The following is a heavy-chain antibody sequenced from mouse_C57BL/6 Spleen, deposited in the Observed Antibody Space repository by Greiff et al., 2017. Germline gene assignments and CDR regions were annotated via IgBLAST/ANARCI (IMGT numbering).Heavy chain of an antibody. CDR1: GYTFTSYW. J-gene: IGHJ2*01. D-gene: IGHD1-1*01. Sequence: QVQLQQPGAELVRPGSSVKLSCKASGYTFTSYWMDWVKQRPGQGLEWIGNIYPSDSETHYNQKFKDKATLTVDKSSSTAYMQLSSLTSEDSAVYYCAKEGNYYGSSYSFDYWGQGTTPTVSS. CDR3: AKEGNYYGSSYSFDY. CDR2: IYPSDSET. V-gene: IGHV1-61*01.